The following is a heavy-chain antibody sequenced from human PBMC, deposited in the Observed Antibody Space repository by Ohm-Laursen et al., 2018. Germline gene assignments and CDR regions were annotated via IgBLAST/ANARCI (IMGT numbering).Heavy chain of an antibody. CDR3: AKVFKRCGGDCPYYFDY. Sequence: SLRLSCAASGFSFSNHWMHWVRQAPGKGLEWVVVIWYDGSNEYYADSVKGRFTISRDNSKNTLYLQMNSLRAEDTAVYYCAKVFKRCGGDCPYYFDYWGQGTLVTVSS. D-gene: IGHD2-21*02. V-gene: IGHV3-33*06. CDR2: IWYDGSNE. J-gene: IGHJ4*02. CDR1: GFSFSNHW.